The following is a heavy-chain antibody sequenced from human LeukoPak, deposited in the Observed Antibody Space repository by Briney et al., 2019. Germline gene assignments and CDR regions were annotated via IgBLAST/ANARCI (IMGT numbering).Heavy chain of an antibody. V-gene: IGHV4-34*01. CDR1: GGSFSGYY. CDR3: ARERGDDIVLMRAMMSPFDY. D-gene: IGHD2-8*01. J-gene: IGHJ4*02. Sequence: SETLSLTCAVYGGSFSGYYWSWIRQPPGKGLEWIGEINHSGSTNYNPSLKSRVTISVDTSKNQFSVKLSSVTAADTAVYYCARERGDDIVLMRAMMSPFDYWGQGTLVTVSS. CDR2: INHSGST.